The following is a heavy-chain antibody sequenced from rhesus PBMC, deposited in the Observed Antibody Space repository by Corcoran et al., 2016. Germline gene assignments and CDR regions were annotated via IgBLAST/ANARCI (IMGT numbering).Heavy chain of an antibody. CDR3: AKESSDSGLDY. V-gene: IGHV3S5*01. D-gene: IGHD2-33*01. Sequence: EVQLVESGGDLVQPGGSLRLSCAASGFTFSACGMSWVRQAPGKGLEWVSYIAKDVGTTYYSYSIKGRFTISRNNSKNTLSLQMNSLRTEDTAMYYCAKESSDSGLDYWGQGVLVTVSS. J-gene: IGHJ4*01. CDR2: IAKDVGTT. CDR1: GFTFSACG.